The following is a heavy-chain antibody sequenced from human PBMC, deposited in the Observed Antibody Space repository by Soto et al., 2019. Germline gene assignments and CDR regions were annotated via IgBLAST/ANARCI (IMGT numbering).Heavy chain of an antibody. CDR2: IYYSGST. Sequence: SETLSLTCAVSGGSISSGGYSWSWIRQPPGKGLEWIGYIYYSGSTYYNPSLKSRVTISVDTSKNQFSLKLSSVTAADTAVYYCASIGGTLYYYYGMDVWGQRTTVTVSS. CDR3: ASIGGTLYYYYGMDV. J-gene: IGHJ6*02. D-gene: IGHD2-15*01. CDR1: GGSISSGGYS. V-gene: IGHV4-30-2*03.